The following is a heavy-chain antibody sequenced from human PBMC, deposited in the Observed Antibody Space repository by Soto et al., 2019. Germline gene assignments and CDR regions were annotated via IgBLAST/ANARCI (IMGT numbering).Heavy chain of an antibody. CDR3: ANIPYSWNGADAFDI. CDR1: GFTLSSYG. CDR2: ISYDGSNK. V-gene: IGHV3-30*18. D-gene: IGHD1-1*01. J-gene: IGHJ3*02. Sequence: QVQLVESGGGVVQPGRSLRLSCAASGFTLSSYGMHWVRQAPGEGLEWVAVISYDGSNKYYADSVKGRFTISRDNSKNTLYLQTNSLRAEDTAVYYCANIPYSWNGADAFDIWGQGTLVTVSS.